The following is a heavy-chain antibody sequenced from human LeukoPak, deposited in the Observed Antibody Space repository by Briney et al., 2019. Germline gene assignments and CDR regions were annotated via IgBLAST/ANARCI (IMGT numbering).Heavy chain of an antibody. CDR3: ARGGRFAYFLDY. CDR2: ISSDGTNT. D-gene: IGHD2-21*01. J-gene: IGHJ4*02. V-gene: IGHV3-74*01. CDR1: GFTFSSHW. Sequence: GGSLRLSCAASGFTFSSHWMHWVRQAPGKGLVWVSRISSDGTNTNYADSVKGRFTISRDNAKNTVYVNMHSLRDEDTAVYYCARGGRFAYFLDYWGQGNLVTVSS.